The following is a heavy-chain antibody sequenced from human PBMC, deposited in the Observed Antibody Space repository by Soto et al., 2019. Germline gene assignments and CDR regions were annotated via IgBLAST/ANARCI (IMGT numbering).Heavy chain of an antibody. V-gene: IGHV4-31*03. J-gene: IGHJ4*02. Sequence: QMQLQESGPGLVKPSQTLSLTCTVSGGSISSGGYFWNWLRQHPGKGLEWIGFIYHSGSTFYSPSLPSRVSISVDTSKNQFSLKLSSVSPADTAVYYCAREGYAHFGDDGPFDLFYFDNWGPGTLVTVSS. D-gene: IGHD2-21*01. CDR2: IYHSGST. CDR3: AREGYAHFGDDGPFDLFYFDN. CDR1: GGSISSGGYF.